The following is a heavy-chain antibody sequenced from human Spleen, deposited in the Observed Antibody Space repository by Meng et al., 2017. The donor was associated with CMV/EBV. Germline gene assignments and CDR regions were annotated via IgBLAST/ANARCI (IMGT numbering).Heavy chain of an antibody. J-gene: IGHJ5*02. CDR1: GGTFSSYS. V-gene: IGHV1-69*16. CDR2: IIPMLGKP. D-gene: IGHD4-17*01. Sequence: KASGGTFSSYSITWVRQAPGQGLEWMGGIIPMLGKPNYAQKFQGRVTITTDESRSTAYMEVNSLRSEDTAVYYCARGATVTAGDWFDPWGQGTLATVSS. CDR3: ARGATVTAGDWFDP.